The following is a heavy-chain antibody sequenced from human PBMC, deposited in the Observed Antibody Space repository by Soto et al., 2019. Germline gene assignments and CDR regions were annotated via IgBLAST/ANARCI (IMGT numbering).Heavy chain of an antibody. V-gene: IGHV4-39*01. J-gene: IGHJ4*02. Sequence: PSWSLSITCAACGDRVCSSDFYWGWNRQPPGKGLEWIGSIYYSGSTYYNPSLRSRVAISVDTSKNQFSLKLKSVTAADTAIYYCARRTVNIRTFYSGLKTHCFDYWGQGAPVTV. CDR1: GDRVCSSDFY. D-gene: IGHD6-19*01. CDR2: IYYSGST. CDR3: ARRTVNIRTFYSGLKTHCFDY.